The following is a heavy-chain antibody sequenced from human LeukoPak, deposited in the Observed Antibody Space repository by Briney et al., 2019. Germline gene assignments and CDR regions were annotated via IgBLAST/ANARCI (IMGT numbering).Heavy chain of an antibody. CDR2: ISYDGSNK. Sequence: GRSLRLSCAASGFTFSSYGMHWVRQAPGKGLEWVAVISYDGSNKYYADSVKGRFTISRDNSKNTLYLQMNSLRAEDTAVYYCAREGPSITMVRGVTPMDWFDPWGQGTLVTVSS. J-gene: IGHJ5*02. CDR3: AREGPSITMVRGVTPMDWFDP. CDR1: GFTFSSYG. D-gene: IGHD3-10*01. V-gene: IGHV3-30*03.